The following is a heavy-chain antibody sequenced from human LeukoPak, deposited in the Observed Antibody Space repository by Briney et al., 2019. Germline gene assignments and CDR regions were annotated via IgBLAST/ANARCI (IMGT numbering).Heavy chain of an antibody. CDR1: GGTFSSYA. D-gene: IGHD5-12*01. CDR3: ARKIVDSSGMDV. J-gene: IGHJ6*02. V-gene: IGHV1-69*04. Sequence: ASVKVSCKASGGTFSSYAISWVRQAPGQGLEWMGRIIPILGIANYAQKFQGRVTITADKSTSTAYMELSSLRSEDTAVYYCARKIVDSSGMDVWGQGTTVTVSS. CDR2: IIPILGIA.